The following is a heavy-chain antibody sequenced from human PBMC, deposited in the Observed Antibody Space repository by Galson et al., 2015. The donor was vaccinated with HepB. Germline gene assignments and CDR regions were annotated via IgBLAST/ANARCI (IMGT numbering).Heavy chain of an antibody. CDR2: IYYSGST. J-gene: IGHJ4*02. CDR1: GGSISSGDYY. CDR3: ARLGGYDFPSFDY. V-gene: IGHV4-30-4*01. Sequence: TLSLTCTVSGGSISSGDYYWSWIRQPPGKGLEWIGYIYYSGSTYYNPSLKSRVTISVDTSKNQFSLKLSSVTAADTAVYYCARLGGYDFPSFDYWGQGTLVTVSS. D-gene: IGHD5-12*01.